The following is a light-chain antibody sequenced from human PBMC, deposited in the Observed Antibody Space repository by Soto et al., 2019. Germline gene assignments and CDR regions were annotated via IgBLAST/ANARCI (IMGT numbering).Light chain of an antibody. V-gene: IGLV1-40*01. J-gene: IGLJ3*02. CDR2: DNT. CDR3: QSFDKYLSAVV. Sequence: QSVLTQPPSVSGAPGEGVTISCTGSSSDIGAGYRVRWYQQVPGTAPKLLIYDNTNRPSGVPARFSGSKSGTSASLAISGLQAEDEADYHCQSFDKYLSAVVFGGGTKLTVL. CDR1: SSDIGAGYR.